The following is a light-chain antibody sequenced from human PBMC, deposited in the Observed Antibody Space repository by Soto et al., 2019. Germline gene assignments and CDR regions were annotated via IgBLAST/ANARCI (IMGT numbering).Light chain of an antibody. V-gene: IGKV3-11*01. Sequence: EFVLTQSPATLSLSPGARAILSCRASQSVAGSLAWYQQKPGQAPRLLIYDISTRAAAIPARFSGSGSGTDFTLTVSSLEPEDFALYYCQQRSNRITFGQGHDWRL. J-gene: IGKJ5*01. CDR2: DIS. CDR1: QSVAGS. CDR3: QQRSNRIT.